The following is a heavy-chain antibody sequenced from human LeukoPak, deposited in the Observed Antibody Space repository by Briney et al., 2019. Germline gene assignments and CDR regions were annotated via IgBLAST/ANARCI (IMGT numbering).Heavy chain of an antibody. CDR1: GFTFSSYG. J-gene: IGHJ4*02. CDR3: ARESGSGSSFDY. D-gene: IGHD3-10*01. CDR2: IWYDGSNK. V-gene: IGHV3-33*01. Sequence: PGGSLRLSCAASGFTFSSYGMHWVRQAPGKGLEWVAVIWYDGSNKYYADSVKGRFTISSDNSKNTLYLQMNSLRAEDTAVYYCARESGSGSSFDYWGQGTLVTVSS.